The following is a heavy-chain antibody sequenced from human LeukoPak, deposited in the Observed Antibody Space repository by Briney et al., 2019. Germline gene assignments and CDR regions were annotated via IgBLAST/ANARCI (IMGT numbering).Heavy chain of an antibody. V-gene: IGHV3-48*03. Sequence: PGGSLRLSCAASGFTFNSYEVNGVRQAPGEGLEWISYISSSGSTIYYADSVKGRFTISRDNARNLLYLQLNSLRADDTAVYYCARGGGFDYWGQGTLVTVSS. J-gene: IGHJ4*02. CDR3: ARGGGFDY. CDR1: GFTFNSYE. CDR2: ISSSGSTI. D-gene: IGHD3-16*01.